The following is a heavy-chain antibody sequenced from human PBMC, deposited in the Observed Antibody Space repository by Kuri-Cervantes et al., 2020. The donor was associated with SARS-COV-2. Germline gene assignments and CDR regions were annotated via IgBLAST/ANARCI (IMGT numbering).Heavy chain of an antibody. D-gene: IGHD1-26*01. CDR2: LTNDGSDA. CDR3: AKEIRATTRFDAFDI. J-gene: IGHJ3*02. Sequence: GESLKISCAASGFTFSSYWMHWVRQAPGKGLVWVSRLTNDGSDAIFADSVKGRFTISRDNAKNMLYLYMNSLRADDTAVYYCAKEIRATTRFDAFDIWGQGTMVTVSS. V-gene: IGHV3-74*01. CDR1: GFTFSSYW.